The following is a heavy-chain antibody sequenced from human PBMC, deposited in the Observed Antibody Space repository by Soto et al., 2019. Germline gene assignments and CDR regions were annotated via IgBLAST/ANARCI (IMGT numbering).Heavy chain of an antibody. J-gene: IGHJ6*02. D-gene: IGHD6-13*01. CDR2: IIPIFGTA. CDR3: ARDPCAARWSSSCPHAHNHGMDV. CDR1: GGTFSSYA. V-gene: IGHV1-69*13. Sequence: ASVKVSCKASGGTFSSYAISWVRQAPGQGLEWMGGIIPIFGTANYAQKFQGRVTITADESTSTAYMELSSLRSEDTAVYYCARDPCAARWSSSCPHAHNHGMDVWGQGTTVTVSS.